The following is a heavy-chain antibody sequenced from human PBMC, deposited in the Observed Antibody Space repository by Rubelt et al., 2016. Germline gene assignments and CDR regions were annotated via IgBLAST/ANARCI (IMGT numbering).Heavy chain of an antibody. CDR3: AKDISGALYYYDSSGLERMVLGY. Sequence: GRSLRLSCAASGFTFDDYAMHWVRQAPGKGLEWVSGISWNSGSIGYADSVKGRFTISRDNAKNSLYLQMNSLRAEDTALYYCAKDISGALYYYDSSGLERMVLGYWGQGTLVTVSS. J-gene: IGHJ4*02. V-gene: IGHV3-9*01. CDR2: ISWNSGSI. D-gene: IGHD3-22*01. CDR1: GFTFDDYA.